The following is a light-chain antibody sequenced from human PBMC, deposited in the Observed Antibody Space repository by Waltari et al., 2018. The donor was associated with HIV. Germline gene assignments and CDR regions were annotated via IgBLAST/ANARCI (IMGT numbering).Light chain of an antibody. Sequence: QLILTQSPSASASLGASVRLTCTLSGGHSSYAIAWHQLQPEKGPRYLMKLNCVCSHAKWDVIPDRFSGSSSGTERFLTISSLQSDDEADYYCQTWDTGPWVFGGGTKLTVL. CDR1: GGHSSYA. V-gene: IGLV4-69*01. CDR2: LNCVCSH. J-gene: IGLJ3*02. CDR3: QTWDTGPWV.